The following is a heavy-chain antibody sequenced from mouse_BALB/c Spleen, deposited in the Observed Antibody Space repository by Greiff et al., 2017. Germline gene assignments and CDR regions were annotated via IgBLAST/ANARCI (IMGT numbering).Heavy chain of an antibody. J-gene: IGHJ2*01. V-gene: IGHV2-9*02. Sequence: VQGVESGPGLVAPSQSLSITCTVSGFSLTSYGVHWVRQPPGKGLEWLGVIWAGGSTNYNSALMSRLSISKDNSKSQVFLKMNSLQTDDTAMYYCAREGGLLDYFDYWGQGTTLTVSS. D-gene: IGHD2-3*01. CDR2: IWAGGST. CDR1: GFSLTSYG. CDR3: AREGGLLDYFDY.